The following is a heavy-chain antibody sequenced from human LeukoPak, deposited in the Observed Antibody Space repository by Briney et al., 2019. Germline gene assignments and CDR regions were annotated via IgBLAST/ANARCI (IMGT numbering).Heavy chain of an antibody. V-gene: IGHV3-7*01. CDR1: GFTFSSYW. Sequence: PGGSLRLSCAASGFTFSSYWMSWVRQAPGKGLEWVANINQDGSEKYYVDSVKGRFTISRDNAKNSLYLQKNSLRAEDTAVYYCARDPGAGYFDYWGQGTLVTVSS. D-gene: IGHD1-26*01. J-gene: IGHJ4*02. CDR2: INQDGSEK. CDR3: ARDPGAGYFDY.